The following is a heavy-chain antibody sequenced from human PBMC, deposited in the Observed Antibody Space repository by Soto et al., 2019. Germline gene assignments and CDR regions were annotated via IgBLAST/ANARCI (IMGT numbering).Heavy chain of an antibody. V-gene: IGHV3-49*03. D-gene: IGHD2-15*01. J-gene: IGHJ4*02. CDR1: GFTFGDYA. Sequence: GGSLRLSCTASGFTFGDYAMSWFRQAPGKGLEWVGFIRSKAYGGTTEYAASVKGRFTISRDDSKSIAYLQMNSLKTEDTAVYYCTRGILGYCSGGSCPMTDYWGQGTLVTVSS. CDR3: TRGILGYCSGGSCPMTDY. CDR2: IRSKAYGGTT.